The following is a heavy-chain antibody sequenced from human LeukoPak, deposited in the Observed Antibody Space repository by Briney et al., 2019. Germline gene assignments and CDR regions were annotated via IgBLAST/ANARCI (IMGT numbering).Heavy chain of an antibody. V-gene: IGHV4-59*01. J-gene: IGHJ6*03. CDR3: ARAAHPGYCSSTSCRRIYYYYYYMDV. Sequence: PSETLSLTCTVSGGSISSYYWSWIRQPPGKGLEWIGYIYYSGSTNYNPSLKSRVTISVDTSKNQFSLKLSSVTAADTAVYYCARAAHPGYCSSTSCRRIYYYYYYMDVWGKGTTVTVSS. CDR2: IYYSGST. CDR1: GGSISSYY. D-gene: IGHD2-2*01.